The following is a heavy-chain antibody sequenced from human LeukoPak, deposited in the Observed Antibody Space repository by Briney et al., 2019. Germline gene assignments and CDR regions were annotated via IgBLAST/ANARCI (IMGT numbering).Heavy chain of an antibody. CDR3: AKGLGYCSSTSCYENWFDP. Sequence: GGSLRLSCAASGFTFDDYAMRWVRQAPGKGLEWVSGISWNSGSIGYADSVKGRFTISRDNAKNSLYLQMNSLRAEDTALYYCAKGLGYCSSTSCYENWFDPWGQGTLVTVSS. J-gene: IGHJ5*02. CDR2: ISWNSGSI. CDR1: GFTFDDYA. D-gene: IGHD2-2*01. V-gene: IGHV3-9*01.